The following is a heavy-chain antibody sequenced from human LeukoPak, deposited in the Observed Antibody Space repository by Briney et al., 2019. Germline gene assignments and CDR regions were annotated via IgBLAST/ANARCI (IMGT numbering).Heavy chain of an antibody. J-gene: IGHJ4*02. CDR3: AKDWNYYDSSGYLDY. V-gene: IGHV3-23*01. CDR1: GFTFSSYA. D-gene: IGHD3-22*01. CDR2: ISGSGGST. Sequence: QAGGSLRLSCAASGFTFSSYAMSWVRQAPGKGLGWVSAISGSGGSTYYADSVKGRFTISRDNSKNTLYLQMNSLRAEDTAVYYCAKDWNYYDSSGYLDYWGQGTLVTVSS.